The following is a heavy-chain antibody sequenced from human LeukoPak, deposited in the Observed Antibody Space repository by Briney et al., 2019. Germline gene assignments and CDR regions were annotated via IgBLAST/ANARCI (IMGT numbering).Heavy chain of an antibody. CDR2: ISGSGGSP. V-gene: IGHV3-23*01. J-gene: IGHJ4*02. CDR3: AKVSPRESRGISMVRGVIKPRGYFDY. D-gene: IGHD3-10*01. CDR1: GFTFSSYD. Sequence: GGSLRLSCAASGFTFSSYDMHWVRQAPGKGLEWVSGISGSGGSPYYADSAKGRFTISRDNSKYTLYLQMNSLRAEDTAVYYCAKVSPRESRGISMVRGVIKPRGYFDYWGQGTLVTVSS.